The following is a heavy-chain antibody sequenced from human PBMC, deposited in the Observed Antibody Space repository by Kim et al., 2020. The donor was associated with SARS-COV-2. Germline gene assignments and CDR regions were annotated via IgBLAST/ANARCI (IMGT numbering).Heavy chain of an antibody. CDR3: ARGLGPEYSSSSIFFCAFDI. V-gene: IGHV1-69*13. CDR1: GGTFSSYA. Sequence: SVKVSCKASGGTFSSYAISWVRQAPGQGLEWMGGIIPIFGTANYAQKFQGRVTITADESTSTAYMELSSLRSEDTAVYYCARGLGPEYSSSSIFFCAFDIWGQGTMVTVSS. D-gene: IGHD6-6*01. J-gene: IGHJ3*02. CDR2: IIPIFGTA.